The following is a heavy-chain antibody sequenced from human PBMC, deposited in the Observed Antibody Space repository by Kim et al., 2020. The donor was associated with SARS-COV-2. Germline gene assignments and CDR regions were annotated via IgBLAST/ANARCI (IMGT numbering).Heavy chain of an antibody. CDR3: ARAKSSTSCPLDY. D-gene: IGHD2-2*01. Sequence: YNPSLKSRVTISVDTSKNQFSLKLSSVTAADTAVYYCARAKSSTSCPLDYWGQGTLVTVSS. J-gene: IGHJ4*02. V-gene: IGHV4-34*01.